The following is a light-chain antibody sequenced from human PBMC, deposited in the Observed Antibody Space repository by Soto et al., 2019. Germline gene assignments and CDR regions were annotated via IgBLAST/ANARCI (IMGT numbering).Light chain of an antibody. CDR3: ASYRSRSTGVV. V-gene: IGLV2-14*01. Sequence: QSVLTQIASVSGSPGQSITISCTGTSNDVGSYNYVSWYQQEPGKAPRLVIFDVSNRPSGVSIRCSGSKSGNTASLTISGLQAEDEADYYCASYRSRSTGVVLGGGTKLTVL. CDR1: SNDVGSYNY. J-gene: IGLJ2*01. CDR2: DVS.